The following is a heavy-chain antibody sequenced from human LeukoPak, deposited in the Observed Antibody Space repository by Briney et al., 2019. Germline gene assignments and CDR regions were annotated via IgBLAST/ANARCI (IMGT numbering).Heavy chain of an antibody. CDR1: GGSISSYY. CDR3: ARAYGSFDY. J-gene: IGHJ4*02. V-gene: IGHV4-59*08. Sequence: SETLSLTCTVSGGSISSYYWSCIRQPPGKGLEWIGYIYYSGSTNYNPSLKSRVTISVDTSKNQFSLKLSSVTAADTAVYYCARAYGSFDYWGQGTLVTVSS. D-gene: IGHD3-10*01. CDR2: IYYSGST.